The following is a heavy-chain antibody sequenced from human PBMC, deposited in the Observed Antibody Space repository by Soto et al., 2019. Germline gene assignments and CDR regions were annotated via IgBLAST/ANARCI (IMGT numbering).Heavy chain of an antibody. V-gene: IGHV3-23*01. Sequence: GGSLRLSCAASGFSFSTYSMAWVRQTPGKGLAWVSGLSGGGSNTFYADSVQGRFTTSVDNSKNTVYLQMNSLRVEDTAVYYCARWDGYGDVWGQGTLVTVSS. CDR2: LSGGGSNT. J-gene: IGHJ4*02. CDR1: GFSFSTYS. CDR3: ARWDGYGDV. D-gene: IGHD4-17*01.